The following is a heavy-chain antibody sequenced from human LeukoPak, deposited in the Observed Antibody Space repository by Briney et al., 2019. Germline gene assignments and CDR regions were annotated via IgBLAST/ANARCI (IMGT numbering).Heavy chain of an antibody. V-gene: IGHV3-74*01. Sequence: GGSLRLSCAASGFTFNTYWMHWVRQAPGEGPVWVAHILNDGGSTSYADSVKGRFIISRDNAKNTLSLQMNSLRAEDTAVYFCARGFLGGTDQYFDSWGQGTLVTVSS. CDR1: GFTFNTYW. J-gene: IGHJ4*02. CDR3: ARGFLGGTDQYFDS. D-gene: IGHD6-19*01. CDR2: ILNDGGST.